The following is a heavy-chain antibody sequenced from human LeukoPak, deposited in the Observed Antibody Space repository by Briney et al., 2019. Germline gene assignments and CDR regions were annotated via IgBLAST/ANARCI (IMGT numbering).Heavy chain of an antibody. J-gene: IGHJ4*02. CDR1: NYSFNSGDF. D-gene: IGHD2/OR15-2a*01. V-gene: IGHV4-38-2*01. CDR2: AALGERT. CDR3: ARPKHTILYIFDI. Sequence: LSLTCAVSNYSFNSGDFWACLRQPPGKRLEWIGIAALGERTHYNPSLKSRVTPSVGSSKNEFSLKLRSVTAAHTAVYYCARPKHTILYIFDIWGQGTRVTGSS.